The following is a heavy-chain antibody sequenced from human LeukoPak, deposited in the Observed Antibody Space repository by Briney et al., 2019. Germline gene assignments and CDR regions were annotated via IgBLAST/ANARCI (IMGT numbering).Heavy chain of an antibody. Sequence: GGSLRLSCAASGFTFSSYAMEWVRQAPGKGLEWVSLISYDGGNKYYADFVKGRFTISRDNSKNTLYLQMNSLRAEDTAVYYCASSSSSSDYWGQGTLVTVSS. D-gene: IGHD6-13*01. J-gene: IGHJ4*02. CDR3: ASSSSSSDY. V-gene: IGHV3-30-3*01. CDR1: GFTFSSYA. CDR2: ISYDGGNK.